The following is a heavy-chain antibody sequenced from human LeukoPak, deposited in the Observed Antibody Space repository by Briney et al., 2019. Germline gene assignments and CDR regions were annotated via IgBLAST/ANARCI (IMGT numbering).Heavy chain of an antibody. CDR1: GFTFSNYS. CDR3: ARDILTGSQSRFRH. D-gene: IGHD3-9*01. Sequence: QTGGSLRLSCAASGFTFSNYSMTWVRQAPGKGLEWVSYISSSSSTIYYADSVKGRFTISRDNAKNSLYLQMNSLRAEDTAVYYCARDILTGSQSRFRHWGQGTLVTASS. J-gene: IGHJ1*01. CDR2: ISSSSSTI. V-gene: IGHV3-48*04.